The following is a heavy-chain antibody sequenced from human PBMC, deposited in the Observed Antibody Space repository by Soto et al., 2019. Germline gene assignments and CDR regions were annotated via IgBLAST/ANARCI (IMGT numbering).Heavy chain of an antibody. Sequence: SVKVSCKASGGTFSSYAISWVRQAPGQGLEWMGGIIPIFGTANYAQKFQGRVTMTADESTSTAYMELSSLRSEDTAVYYCARSHCSGGRCYWFDPWGQGTLVTVSS. CDR1: GGTFSSYA. J-gene: IGHJ5*02. CDR3: ARSHCSGGRCYWFDP. D-gene: IGHD2-15*01. CDR2: IIPIFGTA. V-gene: IGHV1-69*13.